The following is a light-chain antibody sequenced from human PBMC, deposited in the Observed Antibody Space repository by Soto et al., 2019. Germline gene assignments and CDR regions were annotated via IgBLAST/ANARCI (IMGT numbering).Light chain of an antibody. V-gene: IGKV4-1*01. J-gene: IGKJ3*01. Sequence: DIVMTQSPDSLAVSLGERATINCKSSQSVLSTSNNKNYLAWYQQKPGQPPKLLIYWASTRESGVPDRFSGSGSGTDFTLTISTLRAEDVAVYYCQQYFNWPLTWTFGPGTKVQIK. CDR2: WAS. CDR3: QQYFNWPLTWT. CDR1: QSVLSTSNNKNY.